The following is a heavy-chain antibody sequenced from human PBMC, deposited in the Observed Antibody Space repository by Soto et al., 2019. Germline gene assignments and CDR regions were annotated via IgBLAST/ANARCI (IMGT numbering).Heavy chain of an antibody. CDR1: GYNFILYG. CDR2: ISAYNGNT. J-gene: IGHJ3*02. V-gene: IGHV1-18*01. D-gene: IGHD3-10*01. CDR3: ARDHFILRLSMVRGVRHGSAFDI. Sequence: GASVKVSCKTSGYNFILYGITWVRQAPGQGLEWMGWISAYNGNTNYAQRVQGRVIMTTDTSTSTAYMELRSLRSDDTAVYYCARDHFILRLSMVRGVRHGSAFDIWGQGTMVTVSS.